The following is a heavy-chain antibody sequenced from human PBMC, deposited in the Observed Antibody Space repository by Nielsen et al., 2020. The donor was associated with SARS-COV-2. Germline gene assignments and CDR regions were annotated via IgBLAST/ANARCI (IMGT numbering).Heavy chain of an antibody. CDR1: GDSASSNSAA. CDR2: TYYRSKWYN. J-gene: IGHJ6*03. Sequence: LRLSCAISGDSASSNSAAWNWIRQSPSRGLEWLGRTYYRSKWYNDYAVSVKSRITINPDTSKNQFSLHLNSVAPEDTAVYYCARARGAYGDYYYYYYTDVWGKGTTVTVSS. V-gene: IGHV6-1*01. D-gene: IGHD4-17*01. CDR3: ARARGAYGDYYYYYYTDV.